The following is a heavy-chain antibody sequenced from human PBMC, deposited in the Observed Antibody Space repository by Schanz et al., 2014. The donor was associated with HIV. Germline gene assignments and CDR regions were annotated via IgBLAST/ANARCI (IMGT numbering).Heavy chain of an antibody. Sequence: QVQLVESGGGVVQPGRSPTLSCAASGFTFSKYGMHWVRQAPGKGLGWVAAISKDGSDKYYTDSVKGRFTISRDNSNNTLYLQMNSLRAEDTAVYYCAKDYGDFVPYGFLDFWGQGTLVAVSS. J-gene: IGHJ4*02. CDR3: AKDYGDFVPYGFLDF. CDR1: GFTFSKYG. CDR2: ISKDGSDK. V-gene: IGHV3-30*18. D-gene: IGHD4-17*01.